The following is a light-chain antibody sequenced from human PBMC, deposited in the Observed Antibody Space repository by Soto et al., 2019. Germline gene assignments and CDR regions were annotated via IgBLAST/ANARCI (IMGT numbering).Light chain of an antibody. V-gene: IGLV1-51*01. J-gene: IGLJ7*01. CDR1: IFNIGDNY. CDR3: GSWDTSLSGII. CDR2: YNN. Sequence: QSVLTQPPSVSAAPGQKVTISCAGGIFNIGDNYVSWYQQLPGTAPKLLIYYNNKRPSGIPDRFSGSKSGTSATLDISGLQTGDEADYYCGSWDTSLSGIIFGGGTQLTVL.